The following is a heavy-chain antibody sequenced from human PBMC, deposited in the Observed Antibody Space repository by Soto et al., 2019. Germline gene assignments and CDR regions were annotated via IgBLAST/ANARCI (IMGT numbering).Heavy chain of an antibody. CDR3: ARPRSMSSSGFDI. CDR1: GYTFSSHW. CDR2: INPDGSFT. V-gene: IGHV3-74*01. D-gene: IGHD6-6*01. J-gene: IGHJ3*02. Sequence: EVQLVESGGGLVQPGGSLRLSCVASGYTFSSHWIHWVCQAPGQGLVGVSRINPDGSFTSYADSVKGRFTISRDNAKNTLYLEMNSLRAEDTAVYYCARPRSMSSSGFDIWGQGTMVTVSS.